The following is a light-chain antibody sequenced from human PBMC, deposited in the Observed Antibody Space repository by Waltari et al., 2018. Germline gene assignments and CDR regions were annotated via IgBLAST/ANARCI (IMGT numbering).Light chain of an antibody. Sequence: DIQMTQTPSTLSASVGDRVTITCRASQSISGWLAWYQQKPGKAPKLLIFDASKLESGVPSRFSGSGFGTEFALTISGLQPDDFATYFCLQHSSYPYTFGQGTKLEI. V-gene: IGKV1-5*01. CDR2: DAS. CDR3: LQHSSYPYT. CDR1: QSISGW. J-gene: IGKJ2*01.